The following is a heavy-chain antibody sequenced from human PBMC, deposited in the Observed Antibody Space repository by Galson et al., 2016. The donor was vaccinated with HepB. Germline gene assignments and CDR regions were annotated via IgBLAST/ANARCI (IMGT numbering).Heavy chain of an antibody. Sequence: TLSLTCTVSGGSISSGGYSWSWIRQHPGKGLEWIGYIYYSGSTYYNPSLKSRVTISVDTSKNQFSLKLSSVTAADTAVYYCARGRGRATIGWGQGTLVTVSS. J-gene: IGHJ4*02. CDR3: ARGRGRATIG. CDR2: IYYSGST. D-gene: IGHD5-24*01. CDR1: GGSISSGGYS. V-gene: IGHV4-31*03.